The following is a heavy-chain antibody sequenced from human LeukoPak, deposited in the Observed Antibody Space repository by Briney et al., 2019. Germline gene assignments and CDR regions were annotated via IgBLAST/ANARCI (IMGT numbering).Heavy chain of an antibody. J-gene: IGHJ4*02. D-gene: IGHD3-10*01. CDR3: ARENGYYGSGSYSNQNDY. V-gene: IGHV3-23*01. CDR1: GFTFSTYA. CDR2: ISGSGTST. Sequence: GGSLRLSCTASGFTFSTYAMSWVRQAPGKGLEWVSSISGSGTSTYSADSVKGRLTISRDNSKSTLYLQMNSLRAEDTAVYYCARENGYYGSGSYSNQNDYWGQGTLVTVSS.